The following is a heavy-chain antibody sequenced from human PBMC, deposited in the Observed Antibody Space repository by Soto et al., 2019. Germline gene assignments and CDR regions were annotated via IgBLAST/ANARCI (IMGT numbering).Heavy chain of an antibody. CDR1: GFIFSGSA. Sequence: EVQLVESGGGLVQPGGSLKLSCAASGFIFSGSAVHWVLQASGKGLVWVGRILSKAGNYATAYPASMKGRFTITRDDSENTAFLQMNSLKTEYTAVYYCIRVGSPYYYDYWGQGTLVAVSS. CDR3: IRVGSPYYYDY. V-gene: IGHV3-73*01. J-gene: IGHJ4*02. CDR2: ILSKAGNYAT.